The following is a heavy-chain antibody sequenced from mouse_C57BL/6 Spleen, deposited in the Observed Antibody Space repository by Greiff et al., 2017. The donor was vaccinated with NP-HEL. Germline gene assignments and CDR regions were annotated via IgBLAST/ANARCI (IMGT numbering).Heavy chain of an antibody. J-gene: IGHJ4*01. V-gene: IGHV6-3*01. D-gene: IGHD2-5*01. Sequence: EVKLVESGGGLVQPGGSMKLSCVASGFTFSNYWMNWVRQSPEKGLEWVAQIRLKSDNYATHYAESVKGRFTISRDDSKSSVYLQMNNLRAEDTGIYYCTSNQYYYAMDYWGQGTSVTVSS. CDR2: IRLKSDNYAT. CDR1: GFTFSNYW. CDR3: TSNQYYYAMDY.